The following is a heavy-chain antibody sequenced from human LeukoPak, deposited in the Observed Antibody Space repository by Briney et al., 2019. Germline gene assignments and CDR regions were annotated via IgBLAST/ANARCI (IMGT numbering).Heavy chain of an antibody. Sequence: GGSLRLSCAASGFTFSSYSMNWVRQAPGKGLEWVSSISSSSSYIYYADSVKGRFTISRDNSKNTLYLQMNSLRAEDTAVYYCARSPVTIFGVAKGLDAFDIWGQGTMVTVSS. D-gene: IGHD3-3*01. CDR1: GFTFSSYS. V-gene: IGHV3-21*01. J-gene: IGHJ3*02. CDR2: ISSSSSYI. CDR3: ARSPVTIFGVAKGLDAFDI.